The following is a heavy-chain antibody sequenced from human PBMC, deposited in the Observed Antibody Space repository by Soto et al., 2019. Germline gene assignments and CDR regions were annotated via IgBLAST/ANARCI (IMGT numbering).Heavy chain of an antibody. Sequence: ASVKVSCKASGGTFSNHAVSWVRQAPGQGPEWLGGIIPLSGTTNYVQKFQGRVTITADESMTTAYMELSSLIYDDTAIYYCARGPDRSGFYLFDYWGQGTLVTVSS. D-gene: IGHD3-22*01. CDR2: IIPLSGTT. CDR1: GGTFSNHA. V-gene: IGHV1-69*13. J-gene: IGHJ4*02. CDR3: ARGPDRSGFYLFDY.